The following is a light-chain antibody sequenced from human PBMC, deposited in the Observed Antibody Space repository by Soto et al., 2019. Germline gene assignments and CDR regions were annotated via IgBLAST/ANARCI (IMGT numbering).Light chain of an antibody. Sequence: DLQMTQSPSSLSASVGDRVTITCRASQSISSYLNWYQQKPGKAPKLLIYAASSLQSGVPSRFSGSGAGTDCTLTISSLQPEDFATYYGQQSYSTPTWTFGQGTKVEIK. CDR3: QQSYSTPTWT. J-gene: IGKJ1*01. CDR1: QSISSY. V-gene: IGKV1-39*01. CDR2: AAS.